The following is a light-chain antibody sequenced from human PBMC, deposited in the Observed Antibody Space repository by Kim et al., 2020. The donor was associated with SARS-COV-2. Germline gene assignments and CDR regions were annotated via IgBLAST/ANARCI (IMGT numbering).Light chain of an antibody. CDR1: QSVSSNY. CDR3: QQYGSSLPWT. CDR2: GAS. Sequence: PGERATLSCRARQSVSSNYLAWYQQKPGQAPRLLIYGASTRATGIPDRFSGSGSGTDFTLTISRLEPEDFAVYYCQQYGSSLPWTFGQGTKVDIK. J-gene: IGKJ1*01. V-gene: IGKV3-20*01.